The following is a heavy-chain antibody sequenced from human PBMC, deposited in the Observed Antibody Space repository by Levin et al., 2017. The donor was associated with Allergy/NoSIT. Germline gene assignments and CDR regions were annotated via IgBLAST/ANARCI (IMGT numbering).Heavy chain of an antibody. D-gene: IGHD6-13*01. J-gene: IGHJ3*02. Sequence: SETLSLTCTVSGGSISSSSYYWGWIRQPPGKGLEWIGSIYYSGSTYYNPSLKSRVTISVDTSKNQFSLKLSSVTAADTAVYYCARSRAAAAASAFDIWGQGTMVTVSS. CDR2: IYYSGST. CDR1: GGSISSSSYY. V-gene: IGHV4-39*01. CDR3: ARSRAAAAASAFDI.